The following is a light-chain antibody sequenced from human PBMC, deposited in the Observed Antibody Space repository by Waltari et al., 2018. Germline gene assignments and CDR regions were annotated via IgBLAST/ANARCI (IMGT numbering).Light chain of an antibody. CDR3: LQAQRVPRT. J-gene: IGKJ4*02. V-gene: IGKV1D-12*01. CDR1: PGISRW. CDR2: ATS. Sequence: DIHLTQSPSSVSASVGDRVTTTCRWRPGISRWLAWYEQNPGKAPKLLIYATSSLQRGVPSRFSGSGDGTDVKLTISSLKPEDFVAYDCLQAQRVPRTLGGETTVEIK.